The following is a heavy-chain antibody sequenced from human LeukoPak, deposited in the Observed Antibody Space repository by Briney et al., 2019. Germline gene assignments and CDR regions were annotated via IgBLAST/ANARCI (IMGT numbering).Heavy chain of an antibody. CDR1: GYTFTSYG. CDR3: ARGGYCSGGSCYGAFDI. Sequence: ASVKVSCKASGYTFTSYGISWVRQAPGQGLEWMGWISAYNGNTNYAQKLQGRVTMTTDTSTSTAYMELRSLRSDDTAVYYCARGGYCSGGSCYGAFDIWGQGTMVTVSS. J-gene: IGHJ3*02. D-gene: IGHD2-15*01. V-gene: IGHV1-18*01. CDR2: ISAYNGNT.